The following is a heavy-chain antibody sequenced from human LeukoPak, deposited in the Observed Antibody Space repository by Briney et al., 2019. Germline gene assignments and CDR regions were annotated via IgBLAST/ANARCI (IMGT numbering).Heavy chain of an antibody. J-gene: IGHJ6*02. CDR1: GFSFDDYG. D-gene: IGHD6-19*01. V-gene: IGHV3-66*01. CDR3: ARGAGWTYGMDV. CDR2: IYSGGST. Sequence: PGGSLRLSCAASGFSFDDYGMSWVRQVPGKGLEWVSVIYSGGSTYYADSVRGRFTTSRDNSKNTLYLQMNSLRVEDTAVYYCARGAGWTYGMDVWGQGTTVTVSS.